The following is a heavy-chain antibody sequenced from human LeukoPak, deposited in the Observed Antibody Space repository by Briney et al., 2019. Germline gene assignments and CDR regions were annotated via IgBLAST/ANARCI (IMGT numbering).Heavy chain of an antibody. D-gene: IGHD5-12*01. J-gene: IGHJ5*02. CDR1: GGSFSGYY. CDR2: INHSGST. V-gene: IGHV4-34*01. CDR3: ARVGRSARVRWLREEVGYNWFDP. Sequence: SETLSLTCAVYGGSFSGYYWSWIRQPPGKGLEWIGEINHSGSTNYNPSLKSRVTISVDTSKNQFSLKLSSVTAADTAVYYCARVGRSARVRWLREEVGYNWFDPWGQGTLVTVSS.